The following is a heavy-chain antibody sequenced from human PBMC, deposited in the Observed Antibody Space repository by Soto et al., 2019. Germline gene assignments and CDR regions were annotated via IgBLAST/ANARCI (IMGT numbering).Heavy chain of an antibody. CDR2: ISSSSSYI. D-gene: IGHD2-15*01. V-gene: IGHV3-21*01. CDR1: GFTFSSYS. Sequence: VQLVESGGGLVKPGGSLRLSCAASGFTFSSYSMNWVRQAPGKGLEWVSSISSSSSYIYYADSVKGRFTISRDNAKNSLYLQMNSLRAEDTAVYYCASDCSGGSCYSNYWGQGTMVTVSS. CDR3: ASDCSGGSCYSNY. J-gene: IGHJ4*02.